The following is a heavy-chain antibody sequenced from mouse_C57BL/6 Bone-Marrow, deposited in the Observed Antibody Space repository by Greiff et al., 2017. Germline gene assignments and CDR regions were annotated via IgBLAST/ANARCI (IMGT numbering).Heavy chain of an antibody. Sequence: EVQLQQSVAELVRPGASVKLSCTASGYNFKNTYMHWVKQRPEQGLEWIGRIDPANGNTNYAPKFQGKATITVDPSSNAAYLQLSSLTSEDTAIYYGSREACGSGDCWGKGTTLTVSS. J-gene: IGHJ2*01. CDR2: IDPANGNT. D-gene: IGHD1-1*01. CDR1: GYNFKNTY. CDR3: SREACGSGDC. V-gene: IGHV14-3*01.